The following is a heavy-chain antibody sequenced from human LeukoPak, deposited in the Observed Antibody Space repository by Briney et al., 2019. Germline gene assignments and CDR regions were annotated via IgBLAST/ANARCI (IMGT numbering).Heavy chain of an antibody. CDR3: ARDGPRRYPYDSSGREDAFAI. CDR1: GYTFTNYG. J-gene: IGHJ3*02. V-gene: IGHV1-18*01. CDR2: ISSYKGHT. Sequence: ASVKVSCKATGYTFTNYGTSWVRQAPGQGLDWMGWISSYKGHTKYAQKVHGRVNMTRDTYTSTAYMELRRLRSDATAVYYCARDGPRRYPYDSSGREDAFAIWGQGTMVTVSS. D-gene: IGHD3-22*01.